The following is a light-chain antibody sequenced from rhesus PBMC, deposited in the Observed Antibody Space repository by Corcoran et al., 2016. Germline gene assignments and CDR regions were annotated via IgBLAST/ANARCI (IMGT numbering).Light chain of an antibody. CDR3: QQYSSSPPYS. Sequence: DIQMTQSPSSLSASVGDTVTITCRASQSISSWLAWYQQKPGKAPKLLFYKASSLQSGVPSRFCGSGSGTDFTLTISSLQSEEFATYYCQQYSSSPPYSFGQGTKVEIK. J-gene: IGKJ2*01. CDR1: QSISSW. CDR2: KAS. V-gene: IGKV1-22*01.